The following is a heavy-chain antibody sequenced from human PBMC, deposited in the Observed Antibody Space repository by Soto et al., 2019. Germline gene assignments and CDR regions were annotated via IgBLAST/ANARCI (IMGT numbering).Heavy chain of an antibody. V-gene: IGHV3-64*01. CDR1: GFTFSNYA. J-gene: IGHJ4*02. CDR3: ARRDGYNFDY. D-gene: IGHD5-12*01. CDR2: ISSNGGST. Sequence: PGGSLRLSCAASGFTFSNYAMHWVRQAPGKGLEHVSTISSNGGSTYYANSVKGRFTISRDNSKNTLYLQMGSLRAEDMAVYYCARRDGYNFDYWGQGTLVTVSS.